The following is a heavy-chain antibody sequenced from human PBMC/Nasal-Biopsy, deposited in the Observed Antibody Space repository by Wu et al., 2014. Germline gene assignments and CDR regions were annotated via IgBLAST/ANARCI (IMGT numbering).Heavy chain of an antibody. V-gene: IGHV4-59*01. D-gene: IGHD3-3*01. CDR3: ARVSVYYDFWNAPGEERYYYFMDV. CDR1: GTSISSYR. J-gene: IGHJ6*02. CDR2: SFYSGST. Sequence: TVSGTSISSYRWSWIRQPPGKGLEWIGESFYSGSTDYNPSLKSRVTMSVDTSKDQFSLRLSSVTAADTAVYYCARVSVYYDFWNAPGEERYYYFMDVWGPGTTVTVSS.